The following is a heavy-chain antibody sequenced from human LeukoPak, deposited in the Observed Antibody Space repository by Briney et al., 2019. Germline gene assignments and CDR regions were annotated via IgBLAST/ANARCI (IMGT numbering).Heavy chain of an antibody. CDR1: GGSISSSSYY. CDR3: ARLLIRMDYLGRDY. D-gene: IGHD3/OR15-3a*01. Sequence: SETLSLTCTVSGGSISSSSYYWGWIRQSPWKGLEWIGNIYYSGSTYYNPSLKSRVTISLDTSKNQFSLKLYSVTAADTAVYYCARLLIRMDYLGRDYSGQGVLVTVSS. CDR2: IYYSGST. J-gene: IGHJ4*02. V-gene: IGHV4-39*01.